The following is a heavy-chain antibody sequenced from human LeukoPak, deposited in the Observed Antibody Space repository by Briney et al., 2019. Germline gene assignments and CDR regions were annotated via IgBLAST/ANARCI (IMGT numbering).Heavy chain of an antibody. D-gene: IGHD3-9*01. Sequence: GGSLRLSCAASGFTFSSDWVNWVRQAPGKGMQWVANINQDGSKKYYVDSVKGRFTISRDNARNSLYLQMNSLRAEDTAVYYCARDPDILTGIAFDIWGQGTMVTVSS. CDR1: GFTFSSDW. CDR3: ARDPDILTGIAFDI. CDR2: INQDGSKK. V-gene: IGHV3-7*05. J-gene: IGHJ3*02.